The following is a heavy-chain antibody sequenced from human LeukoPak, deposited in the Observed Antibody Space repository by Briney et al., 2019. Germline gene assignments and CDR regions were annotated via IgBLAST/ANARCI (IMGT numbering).Heavy chain of an antibody. J-gene: IGHJ4*02. CDR1: GGSISTYY. CDR3: ARTPATTWTNHFDY. D-gene: IGHD4-17*01. Sequence: SETLSLTCTVSGGSISTYYWNWIRQSPGKGLEWIGYMYYSGSTNYNPSLKSRVTISVDTSKNESSVKLSSVTAADTAVYYCARTPATTWTNHFDYWGQGTLVTVSS. V-gene: IGHV4-59*01. CDR2: MYYSGST.